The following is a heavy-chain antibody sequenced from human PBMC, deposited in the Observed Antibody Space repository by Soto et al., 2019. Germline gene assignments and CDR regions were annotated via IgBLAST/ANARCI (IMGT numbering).Heavy chain of an antibody. J-gene: IGHJ6*02. CDR1: GFTFSSYA. D-gene: IGHD3-10*01. CDR2: ISGSGGST. CDR3: AKGEMVRGVIITARYYYGMDV. V-gene: IGHV3-23*01. Sequence: GGFLRLSCAASGFTFSSYAMSWVRQAPGKGLEWVSAISGSGGSTYYADSVKGRFTISRDNSKNTLYLQMNSLRAEDTAVYYCAKGEMVRGVIITARYYYGMDVWGQGTTVTVSS.